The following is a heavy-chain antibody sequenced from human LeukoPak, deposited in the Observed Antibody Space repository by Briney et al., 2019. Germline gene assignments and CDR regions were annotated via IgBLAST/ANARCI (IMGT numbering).Heavy chain of an antibody. J-gene: IGHJ6*03. V-gene: IGHV3-23*01. D-gene: IGHD6-13*01. CDR1: GFIFSDYA. CDR2: MSAIGGST. CDR3: AKDRGSSWYPSYMDV. Sequence: GGSLRLSCVGSGFIFSDYAMTWVRQAPGKGLEWVSGMSAIGGSTYYGDSKKGRFTISRDNSKNTLYLQMNSLRVEDTAVYYCAKDRGSSWYPSYMDVWGKGTTVTVSS.